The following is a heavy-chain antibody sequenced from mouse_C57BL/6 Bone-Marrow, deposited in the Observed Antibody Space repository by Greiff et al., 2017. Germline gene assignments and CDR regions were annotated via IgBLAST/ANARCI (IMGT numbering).Heavy chain of an antibody. Sequence: QVHVKQSGAELVKPGASVKMSCKASGYTFTSYWITWVKQRPGQGLEWIGDIYPGSGSTNYNEKFKSKATLTVDTSSSTAYMQLSSLTSEDSAVYYCARGCYDYILDYWGQGTTLTVSS. CDR2: IYPGSGST. CDR1: GYTFTSYW. V-gene: IGHV1-55*01. CDR3: ARGCYDYILDY. J-gene: IGHJ2*01. D-gene: IGHD2-4*01.